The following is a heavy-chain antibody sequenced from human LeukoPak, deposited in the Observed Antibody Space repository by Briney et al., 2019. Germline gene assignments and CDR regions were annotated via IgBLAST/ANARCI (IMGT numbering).Heavy chain of an antibody. Sequence: PGGSLRLSCAASGFTFSSYSMNWVRQAPGKGLEWVAVISYDGSNKYYADSVKGRFTISRDNSKNTLYLQMNSLRAEDTAVYYCARDAYPQWLVTQYYYYYMDVWGKGTTVTVSS. V-gene: IGHV3-30*03. D-gene: IGHD6-19*01. CDR3: ARDAYPQWLVTQYYYYYMDV. CDR2: ISYDGSNK. CDR1: GFTFSSYS. J-gene: IGHJ6*03.